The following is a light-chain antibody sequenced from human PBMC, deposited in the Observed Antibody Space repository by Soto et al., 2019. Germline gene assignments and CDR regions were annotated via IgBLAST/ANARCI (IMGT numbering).Light chain of an antibody. CDR2: DVS. Sequence: QYALTQPRSVSGSPGQSVTISCTGTSSDVGGYNYVSWYQQHPGKAPKLMIYDVSKRPSVVPDRFSGSKSGNTASLTISGLQAEDEADYYCCSYAGSYTGVFGGGTKLTVL. J-gene: IGLJ2*01. CDR1: SSDVGGYNY. V-gene: IGLV2-11*01. CDR3: CSYAGSYTGV.